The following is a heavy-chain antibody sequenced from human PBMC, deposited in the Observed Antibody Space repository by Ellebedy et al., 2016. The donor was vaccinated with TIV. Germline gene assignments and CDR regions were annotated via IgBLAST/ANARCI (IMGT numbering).Heavy chain of an antibody. J-gene: IGHJ6*02. CDR3: ARTRGYSGYDSYGMDV. D-gene: IGHD5-12*01. V-gene: IGHV1-2*02. Sequence: AASVKVSCKASGYSFTDQYMHWVRQAPGQGLEWMGWINPNSGVTNYAQKFQGRVTMTRDTSISTAYMELSRLRSDDTAVYYCARTRGYSGYDSYGMDVWGQGTTVTVSS. CDR2: INPNSGVT. CDR1: GYSFTDQY.